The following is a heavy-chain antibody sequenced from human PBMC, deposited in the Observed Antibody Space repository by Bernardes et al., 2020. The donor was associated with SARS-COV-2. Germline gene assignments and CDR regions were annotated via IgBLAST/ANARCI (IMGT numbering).Heavy chain of an antibody. CDR3: ARDAATTIAAAFDY. D-gene: IGHD6-13*01. J-gene: IGHJ4*02. CDR2: INPNSGGT. V-gene: IGHV1-2*02. Sequence: ASVKVSCKASGYTFTGYYMHWVRQAPGQGLEWMGWINPNSGGTNYAQKFQGRVTMTRDTSISTAYMELSSLRSDDTAVYYCARDAATTIAAAFDYWGQGTLVTVSS. CDR1: GYTFTGYY.